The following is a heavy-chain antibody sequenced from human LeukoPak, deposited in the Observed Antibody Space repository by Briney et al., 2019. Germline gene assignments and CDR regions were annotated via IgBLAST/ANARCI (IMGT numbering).Heavy chain of an antibody. CDR1: GFTFNIYG. CDR2: INPNGGNT. J-gene: IGHJ4*02. V-gene: IGHV3-23*01. D-gene: IGHD6-19*01. CDR3: AKEGIRVTGPDY. Sequence: GGSLRPSCAASGFTFNIYGMSWVRQAPGKGLEWVSGINPNGGNTYYADSVKGRFSIFRDNSKYTLYLQMSSLRAEDTAVYYCAKEGIRVTGPDYWGQGNLVTVSS.